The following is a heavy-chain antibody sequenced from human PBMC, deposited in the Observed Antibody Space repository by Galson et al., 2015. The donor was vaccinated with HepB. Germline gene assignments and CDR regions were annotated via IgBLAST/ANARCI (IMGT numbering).Heavy chain of an antibody. D-gene: IGHD3-10*01. CDR3: AKALYTMVRGVIDAFDI. J-gene: IGHJ3*02. CDR2: ISWNSGSI. CDR1: GFTFDDYA. V-gene: IGHV3-9*01. Sequence: SLRLSCAASGFTFDDYAMHWVRQAPGKGLEWVSGISWNSGSIGYADSVKGRFTISRDNAKNSLYLQMNSLRAEDTALYYCAKALYTMVRGVIDAFDIWGQGTMVTVSS.